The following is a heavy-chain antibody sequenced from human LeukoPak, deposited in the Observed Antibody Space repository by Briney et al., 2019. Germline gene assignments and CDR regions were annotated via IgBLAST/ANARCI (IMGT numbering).Heavy chain of an antibody. Sequence: ASVKVSCKASGYTFTGYYMHWVRQAPGQGLEWMGWINPNSGGTNYAQKFQGRVTMTRDTSISTAYMELSRLRSDDTAVYCCARDYGDYVGSQPDYWGQGTLVTVSS. CDR3: ARDYGDYVGSQPDY. CDR1: GYTFTGYY. D-gene: IGHD4-17*01. V-gene: IGHV1-2*02. J-gene: IGHJ4*02. CDR2: INPNSGGT.